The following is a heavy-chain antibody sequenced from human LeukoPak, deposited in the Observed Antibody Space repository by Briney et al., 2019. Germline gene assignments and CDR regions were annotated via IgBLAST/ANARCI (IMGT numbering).Heavy chain of an antibody. D-gene: IGHD1-26*01. CDR3: TRVSGVSYDY. CDR2: ISGSGGST. V-gene: IGHV3-23*01. Sequence: GGSLRLSCAASGFTFSSYAMSWVRQAPGKGLEWVSAISGSGGSTHYADSVKGRFTISRDNSKNTLYLQMNSLKTEDTAVYYCTRVSGVSYDYWGQGTLVTVSS. CDR1: GFTFSSYA. J-gene: IGHJ4*02.